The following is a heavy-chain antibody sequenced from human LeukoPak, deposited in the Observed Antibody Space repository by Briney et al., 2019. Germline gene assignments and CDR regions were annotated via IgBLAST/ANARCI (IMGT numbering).Heavy chain of an antibody. Sequence: GGSLRLSCTVSGFTFHRYAMTWLRQAPGEGLEWVSAISGGGGNTYYADSVKGRFTISRDNSKSTLYLQLNSLRAEDTAVYYCTNQSTASGVWYYCGQGTLLTVSS. CDR2: ISGGGGNT. J-gene: IGHJ4*02. CDR3: TNQSTASGVWYY. D-gene: IGHD3-16*01. V-gene: IGHV3-23*01. CDR1: GFTFHRYA.